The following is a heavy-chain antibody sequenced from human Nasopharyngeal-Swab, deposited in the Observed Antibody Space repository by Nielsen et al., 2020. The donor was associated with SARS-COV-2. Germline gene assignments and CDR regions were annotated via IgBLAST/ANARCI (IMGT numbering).Heavy chain of an antibody. D-gene: IGHD1-1*01. V-gene: IGHV3-30*18. J-gene: IGHJ3*02. CDR3: AKGGGTTGTVGLDI. Sequence: LSLTCAASGFTFSSYGMHWVRQAPGKGLEWVAVISYDGSNKYYADSVKGRFTIASDNSKNTLYLQMNSLRAEDTAVYYCAKGGGTTGTVGLDIWGQGTMVTVSS. CDR1: GFTFSSYG. CDR2: ISYDGSNK.